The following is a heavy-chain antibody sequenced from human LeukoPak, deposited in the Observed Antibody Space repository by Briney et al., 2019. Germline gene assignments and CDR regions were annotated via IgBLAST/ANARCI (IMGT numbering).Heavy chain of an antibody. J-gene: IGHJ4*02. CDR1: GFTFSSYW. V-gene: IGHV3-7*01. Sequence: GRSLRLSCAASGFTFSSYWMSWVRQAPGKGLEWVANIKQDGSEKYYVDSVKGRFTISRDNAKNSLYLQMNSLRAEDTAVYYCARDGRRWLPAGLDYWGQGTLVTVSS. D-gene: IGHD5-24*01. CDR3: ARDGRRWLPAGLDY. CDR2: IKQDGSEK.